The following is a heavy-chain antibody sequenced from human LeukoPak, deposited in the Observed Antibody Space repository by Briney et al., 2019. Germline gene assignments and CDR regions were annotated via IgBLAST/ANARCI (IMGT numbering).Heavy chain of an antibody. CDR2: IKQDGSEE. Sequence: PGGSLRLSCAASGFTFSSYWMSWVRQAPGKGLEWVANIKQDGSEEYYVDSLKGRFTISRSNAKNSLYLQMNSLRVEDTAVYYCARGISWSFDYWGQGTLVTVSS. CDR3: ARGISWSFDY. V-gene: IGHV3-7*04. D-gene: IGHD6-13*01. J-gene: IGHJ4*02. CDR1: GFTFSSYW.